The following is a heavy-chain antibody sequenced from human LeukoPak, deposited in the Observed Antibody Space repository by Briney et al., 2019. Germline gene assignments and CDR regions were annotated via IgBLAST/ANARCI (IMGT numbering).Heavy chain of an antibody. Sequence: ASVKVSCKVSGGTFSSYAISGVRQAPGQGLEWMGGIIPIFGTANYAQKFQGRVTITADKSTSTAYMELSSLRSEDTAVYYCATAKGITAMALSEFDYWGQGTLVTVSS. J-gene: IGHJ4*02. CDR2: IIPIFGTA. CDR3: ATAKGITAMALSEFDY. V-gene: IGHV1-69*06. D-gene: IGHD5-18*01. CDR1: GGTFSSYA.